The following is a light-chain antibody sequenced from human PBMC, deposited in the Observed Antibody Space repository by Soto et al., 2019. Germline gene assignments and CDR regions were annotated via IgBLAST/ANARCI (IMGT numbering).Light chain of an antibody. Sequence: QSALTQPPSASGSPGQSVTISCTGTSSDIGGYNSVSWYQQHPGKAPRLMIYEVNKRPSGVPDRFAGSKSGCTASLTVSGLQTEDEAFYYCSSSAGIYHYLVFGGGTQLTVL. CDR3: SSSAGIYHYLV. J-gene: IGLJ3*02. CDR1: SSDIGGYNS. V-gene: IGLV2-8*01. CDR2: EVN.